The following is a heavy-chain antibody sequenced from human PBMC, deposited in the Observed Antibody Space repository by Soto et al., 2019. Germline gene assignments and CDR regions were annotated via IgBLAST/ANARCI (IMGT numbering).Heavy chain of an antibody. CDR1: GFTFSNAW. CDR2: IKSKTDGGTT. V-gene: IGHV3-15*01. J-gene: IGHJ3*01. CDR3: ATDGQLARGAFDL. D-gene: IGHD5-18*01. Sequence: EVQLVESGGGLVKPGGSLRLSCAASGFTFSNAWMSWVRQAPGKGREWVGRIKSKTDGGTTDYAAPVKGRFTISRDHSRNKLHLQMNSLKTVHTAVYYGATDGQLARGAFDLWGQGTMVTVSS.